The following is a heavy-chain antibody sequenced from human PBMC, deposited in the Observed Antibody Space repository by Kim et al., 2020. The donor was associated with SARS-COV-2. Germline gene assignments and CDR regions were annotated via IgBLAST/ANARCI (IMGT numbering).Heavy chain of an antibody. CDR1: GGSFSGYY. D-gene: IGHD6-13*01. V-gene: IGHV4-34*01. J-gene: IGHJ6*02. Sequence: SETLSLTCAVYGGSFSGYYWSWIRQPPGKGLEWIGEINHSGSTNYNPSLKSRVTISVDTSKNQFSLKLSSVTAADTAVYYCATSASYSSSWYDYYYYYGMDVWSQGTTVTVSS. CDR2: INHSGST. CDR3: ATSASYSSSWYDYYYYYGMDV.